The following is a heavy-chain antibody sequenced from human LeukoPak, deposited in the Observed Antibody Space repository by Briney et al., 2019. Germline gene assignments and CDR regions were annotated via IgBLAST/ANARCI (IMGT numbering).Heavy chain of an antibody. D-gene: IGHD6-25*01. J-gene: IGHJ4*02. CDR1: GGSISSSSYY. V-gene: IGHV4-39*01. CDR2: IYYSGST. Sequence: SETLSLTCTVSGGSISSSSYYWGWIRQPPGKGLEWIGSIYYSGSTYYNPSLKSRVTIPVDTSKNQFSLKLSSVTAADTAVYYCARGHAADYWGQGTLVTVSS. CDR3: ARGHAADY.